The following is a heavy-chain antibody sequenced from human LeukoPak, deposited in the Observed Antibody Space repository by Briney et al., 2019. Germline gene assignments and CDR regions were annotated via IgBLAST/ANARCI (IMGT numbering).Heavy chain of an antibody. CDR2: IDHSGST. Sequence: SETLSLTCAVYAGSLSGYYWSWIRHPPGRWLEWIAEIDHSGSTHYNPSLKSRVIISVDMSQHQVSLRLNSLTAADTAVYYCARGYTYYGSGSPPGDVWGNGTSVIVSS. CDR1: AGSLSGYY. J-gene: IGHJ6*04. V-gene: IGHV4-34*01. CDR3: ARGYTYYGSGSPPGDV. D-gene: IGHD3-10*01.